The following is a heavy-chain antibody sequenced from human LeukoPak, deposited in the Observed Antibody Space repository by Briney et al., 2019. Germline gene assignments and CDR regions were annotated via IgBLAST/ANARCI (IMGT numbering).Heavy chain of an antibody. Sequence: SETLSLTCTVSGGSISSSSYYWGWIRQPPGKGLEWIGSIYYSGSTYYNPSLKSRVTISVDTSKNQFSLKLSSVTAADTAVYYRARHISSGWYDAFDIWGQGTMVTVSS. J-gene: IGHJ3*02. D-gene: IGHD6-19*01. CDR2: IYYSGST. V-gene: IGHV4-39*01. CDR3: ARHISSGWYDAFDI. CDR1: GGSISSSSYY.